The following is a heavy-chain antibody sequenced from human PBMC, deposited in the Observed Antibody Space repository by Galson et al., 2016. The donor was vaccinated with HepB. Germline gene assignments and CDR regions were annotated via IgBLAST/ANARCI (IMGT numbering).Heavy chain of an antibody. J-gene: IGHJ1*01. Sequence: SLRLSCAASGFTFSAYAMHWVRQAPGRGLEYVSALSGDGGSTYYADSVRGRFSISRDNSKNTLYLQMSSLRAEDTAVYYCVKDFFRRDGYNGQHWGQGTLVTVSS. CDR1: GFTFSAYA. CDR2: LSGDGGST. D-gene: IGHD5-24*01. V-gene: IGHV3-64D*06. CDR3: VKDFFRRDGYNGQH.